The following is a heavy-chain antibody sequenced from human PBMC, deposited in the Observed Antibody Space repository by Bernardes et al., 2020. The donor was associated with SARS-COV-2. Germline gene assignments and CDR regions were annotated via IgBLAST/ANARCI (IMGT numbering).Heavy chain of an antibody. D-gene: IGHD2-2*01. CDR2: IYYNGNT. J-gene: IGHJ5*02. V-gene: IGHV4-39*01. CDR1: GGSISSSSYY. Sequence: SETLSLTCTVSGGSISSSSYYWVWIRQPPGKGLEWIGSIYYNGNTFENPSLKSRVTISTDTSKNQFSLKLNSVTAADTAVYYCARRLLYCTSTSCSGVSWFDPWGQGTLVTVSS. CDR3: ARRLLYCTSTSCSGVSWFDP.